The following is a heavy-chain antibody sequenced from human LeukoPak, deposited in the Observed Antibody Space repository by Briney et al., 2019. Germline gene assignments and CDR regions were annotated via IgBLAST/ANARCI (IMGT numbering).Heavy chain of an antibody. J-gene: IGHJ4*02. Sequence: TGGSLRLSCAASGFTFSSYAMSWVRQAPGKGLEWVAVISYDGSNKYYADSVKGRFTISRDNSKNTLYLQMNSLRAEDTAVYYCARPIGYCSSTSCYPLDYWGQGTLVTVSS. CDR3: ARPIGYCSSTSCYPLDY. CDR2: ISYDGSNK. CDR1: GFTFSSYA. D-gene: IGHD2-2*01. V-gene: IGHV3-30-3*01.